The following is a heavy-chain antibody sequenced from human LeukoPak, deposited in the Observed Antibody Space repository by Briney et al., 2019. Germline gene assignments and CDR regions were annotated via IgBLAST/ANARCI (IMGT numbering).Heavy chain of an antibody. CDR3: AKVVSGFHFDC. D-gene: IGHD1-26*01. CDR2: ITGSGATT. CDR1: GFTFSTFG. J-gene: IGHJ4*02. V-gene: IGHV3-23*01. Sequence: HPGGSLRLSCAASGFTFSTFGMSWVRRAPGKGPEWVSGITGSGATTYYADSVKGRFTISRDNSQNTLYLQMNTLRAEDTAVYYCAKVVSGFHFDCWGQGTLVTVSS.